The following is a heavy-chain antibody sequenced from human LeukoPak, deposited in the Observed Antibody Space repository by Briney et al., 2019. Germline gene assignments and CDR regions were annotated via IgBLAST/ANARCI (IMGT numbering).Heavy chain of an antibody. J-gene: IGHJ6*03. CDR2: ISYDGSNK. D-gene: IGHD4-23*01. CDR3: ARDKYGGNSPRGGYYYYMDV. Sequence: PGGSLRLSCAASGFTFSSYAMHWVRQAPGKGLEWVAVISYDGSNKYYADSVKGRFTISRDNSKNTLYLQMNSLRAEDTAVYYCARDKYGGNSPRGGYYYYMDVWGKGTTVTVSS. CDR1: GFTFSSYA. V-gene: IGHV3-30*04.